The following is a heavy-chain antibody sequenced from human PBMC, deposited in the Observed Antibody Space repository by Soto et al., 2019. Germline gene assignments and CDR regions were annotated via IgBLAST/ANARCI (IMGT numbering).Heavy chain of an antibody. D-gene: IGHD1-7*01. CDR1: GGSFTSNNW. Sequence: QVQLQESGPGLVKPSGTLSLTCAVSGGSFTSNNWWTWFRQPPGQGLEWIGEIYRTGSTNSNPSLKSRVTISLDKSENQFSLKVTSLTAADTAVYYCASRDPGTSVDYWGQGTLVTVSS. J-gene: IGHJ4*02. V-gene: IGHV4-4*02. CDR2: IYRTGST. CDR3: ASRDPGTSVDY.